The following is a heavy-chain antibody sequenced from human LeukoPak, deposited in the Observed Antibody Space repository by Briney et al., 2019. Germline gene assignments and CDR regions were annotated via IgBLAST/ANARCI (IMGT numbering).Heavy chain of an antibody. V-gene: IGHV3-7*02. Sequence: PGGSLRHSRAPPGFRFGGAWIICVGQTPGKGLQWVASIHEDAGEKQYVESVRGRFTISRDNAKNSLYLQMNSVGVEDTAVYYSESSSDHYYHYWGQGTLVTVSS. J-gene: IGHJ4*02. CDR3: ESSSDHYYHY. CDR2: IHEDAGEK. CDR1: GFRFGGAW.